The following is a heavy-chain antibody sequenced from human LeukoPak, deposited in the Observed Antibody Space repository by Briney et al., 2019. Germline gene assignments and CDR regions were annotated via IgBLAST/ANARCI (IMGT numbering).Heavy chain of an antibody. D-gene: IGHD6-13*01. V-gene: IGHV1-46*01. CDR1: GYTFTASY. CDR2: INPSGGST. CDR3: ARGDIAAAGSFDY. Sequence: ASVKVSCKASGYTFTASYIHWVRQAPGQGLEWMGWINPSGGSTSYAQKLQGRVTMTTDTSASTAYMELSSLRSEDMAVYYCARGDIAAAGSFDYWGQGTLITVSS. J-gene: IGHJ4*02.